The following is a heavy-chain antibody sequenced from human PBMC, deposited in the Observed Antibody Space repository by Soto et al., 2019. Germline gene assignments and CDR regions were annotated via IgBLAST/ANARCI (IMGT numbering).Heavy chain of an antibody. CDR2: IWYDGSDK. CDR1: GFIFSSYG. V-gene: IGHV3-33*01. D-gene: IGHD3-22*01. J-gene: IGHJ2*01. Sequence: QVQLVESGGGVVQPGRSLRLSCAAAGFIFSSYGMHWVRQAPGKGLEWVAVIWYDGSDKYYGDSVKGRFTISRDNSKNTLYVEMNSLRAEDTAVYYCARGGISYYYDSNGYYPNWYCDLWGRGTLVTVSS. CDR3: ARGGISYYYDSNGYYPNWYCDL.